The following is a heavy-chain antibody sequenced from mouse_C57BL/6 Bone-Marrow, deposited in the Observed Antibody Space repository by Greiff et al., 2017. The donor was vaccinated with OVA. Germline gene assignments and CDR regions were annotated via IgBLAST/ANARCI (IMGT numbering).Heavy chain of an antibody. CDR3: ARYTPYYYGLDY. V-gene: IGHV1-22*01. D-gene: IGHD1-1*01. Sequence: EVQLQQSGPELVKPGASVKMSCKASGYTFTDYNMHWVKQSHGKSLEWIGYINPNNGGTSYNQKFKGKATLTVNKSSSTAYMELRSLTSEDSSVYYCARYTPYYYGLDYWGQGTTLTVSS. CDR2: INPNNGGT. CDR1: GYTFTDYN. J-gene: IGHJ2*01.